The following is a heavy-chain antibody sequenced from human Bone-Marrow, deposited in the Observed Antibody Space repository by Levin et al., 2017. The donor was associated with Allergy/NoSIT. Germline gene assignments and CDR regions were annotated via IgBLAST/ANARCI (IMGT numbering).Heavy chain of an antibody. J-gene: IGHJ4*02. Sequence: LTGGSLRLSCAASGFTFSNYWMHWVRQAPGKGLVWVSRINSDGSRTNYADSVKGRFTISRDNAKNTLFLQMNSLRVEDTAVYYCVRDLGWLEDYWGQGTLVTVSS. V-gene: IGHV3-74*01. D-gene: IGHD3/OR15-3a*01. CDR3: VRDLGWLEDY. CDR1: GFTFSNYW. CDR2: INSDGSRT.